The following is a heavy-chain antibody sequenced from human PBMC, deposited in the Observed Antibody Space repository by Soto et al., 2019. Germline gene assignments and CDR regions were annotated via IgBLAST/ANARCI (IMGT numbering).Heavy chain of an antibody. V-gene: IGHV3-23*01. CDR3: AKVGTYWRDSGNFYYGNYYDY. CDR1: GFPFCSYA. D-gene: IGHD1-26*01. Sequence: GGFPRLSCAATGFPFCSYALTWFRPAPGKGLLWVSTITHIGSHFADFVQGCFTISRDNSNSILYLQMDSLRAEDSALYNFAKVGTYWRDSGNFYYGNYYDYWGLGTLVTVSS. CDR2: ITHIGS. J-gene: IGHJ4*01.